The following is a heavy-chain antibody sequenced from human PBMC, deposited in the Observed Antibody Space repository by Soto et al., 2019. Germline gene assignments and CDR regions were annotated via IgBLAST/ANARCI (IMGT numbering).Heavy chain of an antibody. V-gene: IGHV3-33*01. CDR2: IWYDGSNK. D-gene: IGHD5-12*01. CDR1: GFTFSSYG. J-gene: IGHJ4*02. Sequence: QVQLVESGGGVVQPGRSLRLSCAASGFTFSSYGMHWVRQAPGKGLEWVAVIWYDGSNKYYADSVKGRFTISRDNSKNTLYLQMNSLRAEDTAVYYCARGHIVATSGHFDYWGQGTLVTVSS. CDR3: ARGHIVATSGHFDY.